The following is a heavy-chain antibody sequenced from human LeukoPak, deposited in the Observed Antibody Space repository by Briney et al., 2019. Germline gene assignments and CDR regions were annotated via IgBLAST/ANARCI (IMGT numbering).Heavy chain of an antibody. J-gene: IGHJ3*02. Sequence: GGSLRLSCAASGFTFSSYEMNWVRQAPGKGLEWVSHISNSGGFIYYADSVKGRFTISRDNAKNSLYLQMNSLRAEDTAVYYCARSFDIWGQGTMVTVSS. CDR2: ISNSGGFI. V-gene: IGHV3-48*03. CDR3: ARSFDI. CDR1: GFTFSSYE.